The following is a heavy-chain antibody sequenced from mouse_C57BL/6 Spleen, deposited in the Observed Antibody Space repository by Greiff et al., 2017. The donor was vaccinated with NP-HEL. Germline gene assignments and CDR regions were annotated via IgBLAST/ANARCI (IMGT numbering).Heavy chain of an antibody. J-gene: IGHJ4*01. V-gene: IGHV1-80*01. Sequence: VKLQESGAELVKPGASVKISCKASGYAFSSYWMNWVKQRPGKGLEWIGQIYPGDGDTNYNGKFKGKATLTADKSSSTAYMQLSSLTSEDSAVYFCARDGYYGFYAMDYWGQGTSVTVSS. D-gene: IGHD2-3*01. CDR1: GYAFSSYW. CDR2: IYPGDGDT. CDR3: ARDGYYGFYAMDY.